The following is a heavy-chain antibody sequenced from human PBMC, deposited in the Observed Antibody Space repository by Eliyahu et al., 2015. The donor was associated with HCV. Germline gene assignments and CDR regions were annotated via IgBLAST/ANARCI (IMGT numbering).Heavy chain of an antibody. CDR2: IYYSGST. J-gene: IGHJ4*02. V-gene: IGHV4-31*03. CDR3: ARESSYCSGGSCLPYYFDY. CDR1: GGSISSGGYY. D-gene: IGHD2-15*01. Sequence: QVQLQESGPGLVKPSQTLSLTCXVSGGSISSGGYYWSWIRQHPGKGLEWIGYIYYSGSTYYNPSLKSRVTISVDTSKNQFSLKLSSVTAADTAVYYCARESSYCSGGSCLPYYFDYWGQGTLVTVSS.